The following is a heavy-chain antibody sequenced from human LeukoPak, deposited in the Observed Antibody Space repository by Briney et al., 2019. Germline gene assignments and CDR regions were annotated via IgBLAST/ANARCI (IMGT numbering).Heavy chain of an antibody. CDR1: GYTFTAYY. D-gene: IGHD3-22*01. J-gene: IGHJ4*02. CDR3: ARAEYYYDSSGLKGLPFDY. CDR2: INPNSGGT. Sequence: ASVKVSCKASGYTFTAYYMNWVRQAPGQGLEWMGWINPNSGGTNYAQKFQGRVTMTRDTSISTAYMELNRLRSDDTAVYYCARAEYYYDSSGLKGLPFDYWGQGTLITVSS. V-gene: IGHV1-2*02.